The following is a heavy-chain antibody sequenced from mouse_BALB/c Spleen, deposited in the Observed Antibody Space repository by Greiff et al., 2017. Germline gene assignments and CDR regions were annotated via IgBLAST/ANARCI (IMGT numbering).Heavy chain of an antibody. Sequence: EVQVVESGGGLVQPGGSLKLSCAASGFTFSSYTMSWVRQTPEKRLEWVAYISNGGGSTYYPDTVKGRFTISRDNAKNTLYLQMSSLKSEDTAMYYCARRRNDGYSYYAMDYWGQGTSVTVSS. CDR2: ISNGGGST. CDR1: GFTFSSYT. D-gene: IGHD2-3*01. V-gene: IGHV5-12-2*01. J-gene: IGHJ4*01. CDR3: ARRRNDGYSYYAMDY.